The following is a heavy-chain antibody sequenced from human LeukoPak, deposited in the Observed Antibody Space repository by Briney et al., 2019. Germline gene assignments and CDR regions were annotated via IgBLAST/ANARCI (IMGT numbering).Heavy chain of an antibody. D-gene: IGHD3-22*01. CDR2: ISGSGDST. CDR1: GFRFSKFA. Sequence: GGSLRLSCAASGFRFSKFAMSWVRQAPGRGLEWVSVISGSGDSTYYADFVRGQFTISRDNSKNTLYLQMNSLRAEDTAVYYCAKATTVSTYYYDSSGSGHYWGQGTLVTVSS. V-gene: IGHV3-23*01. CDR3: AKATTVSTYYYDSSGSGHY. J-gene: IGHJ4*02.